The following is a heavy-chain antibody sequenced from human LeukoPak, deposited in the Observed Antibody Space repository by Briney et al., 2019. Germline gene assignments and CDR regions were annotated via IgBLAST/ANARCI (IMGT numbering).Heavy chain of an antibody. Sequence: PGGSLRLSCAASGFTFSSYSMNWVRQAPGKGLEWVSSISSSSSYIYYADSVKGRFTISRDNAKNSLYLQMNSLRAEDTAVYYCAAEAAAALDAFDIWGQGTMVTVSS. D-gene: IGHD6-13*01. V-gene: IGHV3-21*01. CDR1: GFTFSSYS. J-gene: IGHJ3*02. CDR2: ISSSSSYI. CDR3: AAEAAAALDAFDI.